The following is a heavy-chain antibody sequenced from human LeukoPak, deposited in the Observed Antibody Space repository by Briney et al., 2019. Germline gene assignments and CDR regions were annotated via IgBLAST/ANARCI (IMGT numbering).Heavy chain of an antibody. CDR3: ARDQSTTYYYGSGSYYFDY. V-gene: IGHV3-21*01. D-gene: IGHD3-10*01. Sequence: GGSLRLSCAASGFTFSSYSMNWVRQAPGKGLEWVSSISSSSSYIYYADSVKGRFTISRDNAKNSLYLQMNSLRAEDTAVYYCARDQSTTYYYGSGSYYFDYWGQGTLVTVSS. CDR1: GFTFSSYS. J-gene: IGHJ4*02. CDR2: ISSSSSYI.